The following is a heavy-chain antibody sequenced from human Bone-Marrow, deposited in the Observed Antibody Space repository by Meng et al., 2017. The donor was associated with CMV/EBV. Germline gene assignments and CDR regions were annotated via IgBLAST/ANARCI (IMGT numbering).Heavy chain of an antibody. D-gene: IGHD2-2*01. CDR1: GYTFTSYD. V-gene: IGHV1-8*03. CDR2: MNPNSGNT. Sequence: ASVKVSCKASGYTFTSYDINWVRQATGQGLEWMGWMNPNSGNTGYAQKFQGRVTITRNPSISTAYMELSSLRSEDTAVYYCARTSLDCSSTSCPGAFDIWGQGTMVTVSS. J-gene: IGHJ3*02. CDR3: ARTSLDCSSTSCPGAFDI.